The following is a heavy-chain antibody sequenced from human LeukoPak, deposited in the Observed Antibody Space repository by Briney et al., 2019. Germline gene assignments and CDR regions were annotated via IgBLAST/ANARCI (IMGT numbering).Heavy chain of an antibody. CDR1: RFTFSNYW. CDR2: IKEDGSEK. CDR3: ARDGVVNFWVSYGTYNYYYHMDV. D-gene: IGHD3-16*01. Sequence: GGSLRLSCAASRFTFSNYWMSWVRQAPGKGLEWVANIKEDGSEKDYVDSVKGRFTISRDNDQGSLYLQMVSLRAEDTVVYYCARDGVVNFWVSYGTYNYYYHMDVWGKGTTVTVSS. V-gene: IGHV3-7*01. J-gene: IGHJ6*04.